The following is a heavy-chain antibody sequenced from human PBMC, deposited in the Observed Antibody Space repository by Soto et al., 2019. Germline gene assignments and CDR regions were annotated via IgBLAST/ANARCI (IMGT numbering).Heavy chain of an antibody. V-gene: IGHV3-21*01. CDR1: GFTFSSYS. J-gene: IGHJ6*02. D-gene: IGHD3-3*01. CDR2: ISSSSSYI. Sequence: GGSLRLSCAASGFTFSSYSMNWVRQAPGKGLEWVSSISSSSSYIYYADSVKGRFTISRDNAKNSLYLQMNSLRAEDTAVYYCARDRRAIFGVVNHLDYYYYGMDVWGQGTTVTVSS. CDR3: ARDRRAIFGVVNHLDYYYYGMDV.